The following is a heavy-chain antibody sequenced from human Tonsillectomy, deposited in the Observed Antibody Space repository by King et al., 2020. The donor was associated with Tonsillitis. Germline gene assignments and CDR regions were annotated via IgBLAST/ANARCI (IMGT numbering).Heavy chain of an antibody. CDR1: GFTFSSYS. V-gene: IGHV3-48*02. Sequence: VQLVESGGGLVQPGGSLRLSCAASGFTFSSYSMNWVRQAPGKGLEWVSYISSSSSTIYYADSVKGRFTISRDNAKNSLYLQMNSLRDEDMAVYYCARAYYGDYRYWFDPWGQGTLVTVSS. CDR3: ARAYYGDYRYWFDP. CDR2: ISSSSSTI. D-gene: IGHD4-17*01. J-gene: IGHJ5*02.